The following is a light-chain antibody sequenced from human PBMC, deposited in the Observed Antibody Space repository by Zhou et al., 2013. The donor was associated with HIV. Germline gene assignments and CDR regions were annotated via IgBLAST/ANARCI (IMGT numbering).Light chain of an antibody. Sequence: EIVLMQSPDTLSLSPGERATLSCRASQSISDTSLAWYQHKPGQAPRLLIHTVSSRASGIPDRFSGSGSGTDFTLTITRLESEDFAVYYCQQYGNSPYTFGQGTKLEIK. J-gene: IGKJ2*01. CDR2: TVS. CDR1: QSISDTS. V-gene: IGKV3-20*01. CDR3: QQYGNSPYT.